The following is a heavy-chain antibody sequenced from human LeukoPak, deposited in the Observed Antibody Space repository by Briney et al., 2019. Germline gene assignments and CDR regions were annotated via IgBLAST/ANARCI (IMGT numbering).Heavy chain of an antibody. J-gene: IGHJ4*02. Sequence: PGGSLRLSCAASGFTFYSYAMTWVRQAPGKGLEWVSVISGSSSRILYAGSVKGRFTISRDNSKNTLYLQMNSLRAEDTALYYCAKDYYDTSGSTHFFDYWGQGTLVTVSS. CDR1: GFTFYSYA. CDR2: ISGSSSRI. V-gene: IGHV3-23*01. CDR3: AKDYYDTSGSTHFFDY. D-gene: IGHD3-22*01.